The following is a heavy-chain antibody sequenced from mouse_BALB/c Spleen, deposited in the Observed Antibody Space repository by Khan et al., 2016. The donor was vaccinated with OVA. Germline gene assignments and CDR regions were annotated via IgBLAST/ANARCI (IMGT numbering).Heavy chain of an antibody. J-gene: IGHJ3*01. CDR1: GYTFTSYT. CDR3: VRDGAYHRNDGWFAY. CDR2: INPSNGYT. D-gene: IGHD2-14*01. Sequence: QVQLKESGAELARPGASVKMSCKASGYTFTSYTIHWIKLRPGPGLEWIGYINPSNGYTNYNQKFKDKATLTADKSSTTAYMQLSSLTSDDSAVYYGVRDGAYHRNDGWFAYWGQGTLVTVSA. V-gene: IGHV1-4*01.